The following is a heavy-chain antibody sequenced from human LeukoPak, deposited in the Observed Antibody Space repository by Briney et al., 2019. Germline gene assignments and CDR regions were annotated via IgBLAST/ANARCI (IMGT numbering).Heavy chain of an antibody. CDR3: ARDRLVVVPAARTNYYYYYGMHV. V-gene: IGHV3-21*04. D-gene: IGHD2-2*01. CDR2: ICSSSSYI. CDR1: GVTFSSYS. Sequence: GGSLRLSCAASGVTFSSYSMNWVRQAPGKGLEWVSSICSSSSYIYYAESVKGRFTIPRDNAKHSLYRQMNSLRAEDTALYYRARDRLVVVPAARTNYYYYYGMHVWGEGTTVTVFS. J-gene: IGHJ6*04.